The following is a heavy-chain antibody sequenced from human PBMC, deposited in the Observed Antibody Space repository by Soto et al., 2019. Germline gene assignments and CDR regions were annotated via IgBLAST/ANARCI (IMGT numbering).Heavy chain of an antibody. CDR2: ISSSSSTI. CDR1: GFTFSSDS. V-gene: IGHV3-48*01. CDR3: ARDQLYYNDISGRPLNAFDV. J-gene: IGHJ3*01. Sequence: PGGSLRLSCAASGFTFSSDSMNWVRQAPGKGLEWVSYISSSSSTINYADSVKGRFTISRDNAKNSLYLQMNSLRAEDTAVYYCARDQLYYNDISGRPLNAFDVWGQGTMVTVSS. D-gene: IGHD3-22*01.